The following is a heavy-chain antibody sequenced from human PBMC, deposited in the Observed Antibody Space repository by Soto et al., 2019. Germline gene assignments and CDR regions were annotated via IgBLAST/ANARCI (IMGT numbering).Heavy chain of an antibody. D-gene: IGHD2-15*01. CDR3: ARGLTGVVVVAAAYFDY. Sequence: QVQLQQWGAGLLKPSETLSLTCAVYGGSFSGYYWSWIRQPPGKGLEWIGEINHSGSTNYNPSLKSRVTISVDTSKNQFSPKLSSVTAADTAVYYCARGLTGVVVVAAAYFDYWGQGTLVTVSS. CDR1: GGSFSGYY. CDR2: INHSGST. J-gene: IGHJ4*02. V-gene: IGHV4-34*01.